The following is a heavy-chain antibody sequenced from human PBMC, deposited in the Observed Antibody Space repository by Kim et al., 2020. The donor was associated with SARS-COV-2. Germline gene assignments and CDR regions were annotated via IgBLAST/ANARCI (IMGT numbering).Heavy chain of an antibody. J-gene: IGHJ6*02. CDR2: ISGDGGST. V-gene: IGHV3-43*02. D-gene: IGHD3-9*01. CDR1: GFTFDDYA. CDR3: AKAGCYDILTGPEDYGMGV. Sequence: GGSLRLSCAASGFTFDDYAMHWVRQALGKGLEWVSLISGDGGSTYYAVSVKGRFTISRDNSKTSLYLQMNSLRTEDTALYYCAKAGCYDILTGPEDYGMGVWGQGTTVTVSS.